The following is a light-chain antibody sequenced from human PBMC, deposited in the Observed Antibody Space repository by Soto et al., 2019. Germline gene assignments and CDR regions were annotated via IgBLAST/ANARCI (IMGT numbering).Light chain of an antibody. CDR3: AAWDDSLNGWV. CDR2: SNN. CDR1: SSNIGSNT. Sequence: QSVLTQPPSASGTPGQRVTISCSGSSSNIGSNTVNWYQQLPGTAPKLLIYSNNQRPSGVPGRFSGYKSVTSASLAISGLQSEDEADYYCAAWDDSLNGWVFGGGTKLTVL. V-gene: IGLV1-44*01. J-gene: IGLJ3*02.